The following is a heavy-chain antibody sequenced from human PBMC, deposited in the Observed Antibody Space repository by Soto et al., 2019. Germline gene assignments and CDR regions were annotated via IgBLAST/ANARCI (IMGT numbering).Heavy chain of an antibody. Sequence: GASVKVSCKASRGTFSSYAISWVRQAPGQGLEWMGGIIPIFGTADYAQKFQGRVTITADESTSTAYMELSSPRSEDTAVYYCACHIAVAAFDYWGQGTLVTVSS. J-gene: IGHJ4*02. CDR3: ACHIAVAAFDY. CDR1: RGTFSSYA. V-gene: IGHV1-69*13. D-gene: IGHD6-19*01. CDR2: IIPIFGTA.